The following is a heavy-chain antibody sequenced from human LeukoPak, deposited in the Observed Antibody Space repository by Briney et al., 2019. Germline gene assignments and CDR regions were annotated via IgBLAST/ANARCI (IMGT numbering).Heavy chain of an antibody. J-gene: IGHJ4*02. D-gene: IGHD3-22*01. V-gene: IGHV3-48*03. CDR2: ISSSGSTI. CDR3: AKEVRGSWYYYDSSGYPLDEY. CDR1: GFTFSSYE. Sequence: GGSLRLSCAASGFTFSSYEMNWVRQAPGKGLERVSYISSSGSTIYYADSVKGRFTISRDNSKNTLYLQMNSLRAEDTAVYYCAKEVRGSWYYYDSSGYPLDEYWGQGTLVTVSS.